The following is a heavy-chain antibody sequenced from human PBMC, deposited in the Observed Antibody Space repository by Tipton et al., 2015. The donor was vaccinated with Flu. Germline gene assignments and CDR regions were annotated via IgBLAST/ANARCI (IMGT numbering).Heavy chain of an antibody. J-gene: IGHJ5*02. CDR2: IYSGGST. Sequence: SLRLSCAASGFTVSSNYMSWVRQAPGKGLEWVSVIYSGGSTYYADSVKGRFTISRDNSKNTLYLQMNSLRAEDTAVYYCARDPPKVGGWYNWFDPWGQGTLVTVSS. CDR3: ARDPPKVGGWYNWFDP. CDR1: GFTVSSNY. D-gene: IGHD6-19*01. V-gene: IGHV3-53*01.